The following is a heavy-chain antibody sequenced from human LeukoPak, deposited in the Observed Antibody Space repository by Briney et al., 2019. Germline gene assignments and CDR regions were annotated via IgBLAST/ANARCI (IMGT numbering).Heavy chain of an antibody. D-gene: IGHD7-27*01. CDR1: GFTFTAYY. J-gene: IGHJ4*02. CDR2: INPNRGGT. Sequence: ASVKVSCKASGFTFTAYYMHWVRQAPGQRHEWMGWINPNRGGTNYAQKFQGRVIMTWDTSISTASMELSRLRSDDTAVYYCSRGPHWDPHFDFWGQGTLVAVSS. V-gene: IGHV1-2*02. CDR3: SRGPHWDPHFDF.